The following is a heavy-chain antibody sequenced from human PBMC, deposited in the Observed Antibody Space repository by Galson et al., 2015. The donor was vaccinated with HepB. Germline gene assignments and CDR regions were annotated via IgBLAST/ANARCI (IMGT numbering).Heavy chain of an antibody. D-gene: IGHD4-23*01. Sequence: SLRLSCAASGFTFSSYAMHWVRQAQGKGLEWVSGINGSGGTTYYADSVKGRFTISRDNSKNTLYLQMNSLRGEDTAVYFCAKGYDHDSGGIRYFDSWGQGTLVTVSS. CDR1: GFTFSSYA. J-gene: IGHJ4*02. CDR3: AKGYDHDSGGIRYFDS. V-gene: IGHV3-23*01. CDR2: INGSGGTT.